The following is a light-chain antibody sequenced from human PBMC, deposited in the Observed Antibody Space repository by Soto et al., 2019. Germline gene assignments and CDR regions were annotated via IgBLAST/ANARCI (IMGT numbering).Light chain of an antibody. J-gene: IGKJ4*01. CDR3: QQYNEWPLT. Sequence: ERVMTQSPATLSVSPGEKATLSCRASQTVSNNLAWYQQKAGQAPRLLIYFATTRATGIPARLSGSGSGTELTLTISTLQSEDFAVYYCQQYNEWPLTFGGGTKVETK. V-gene: IGKV3-15*01. CDR2: FAT. CDR1: QTVSNN.